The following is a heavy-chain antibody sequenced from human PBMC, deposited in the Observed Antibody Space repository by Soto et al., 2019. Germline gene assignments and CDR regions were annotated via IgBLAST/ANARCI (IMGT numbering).Heavy chain of an antibody. Sequence: GGSLRLSCAASGFTFSSYAMSWVRQAPGKGLEWVSGISGSGGSTYYADSVKGRFTFSRDNSKNTLYLQMNSLRAEDTAVYYCARGGPLRFRSSWYGWFDPWGQGTLVTVSS. D-gene: IGHD6-13*01. V-gene: IGHV3-23*01. J-gene: IGHJ5*02. CDR2: ISGSGGST. CDR1: GFTFSSYA. CDR3: ARGGPLRFRSSWYGWFDP.